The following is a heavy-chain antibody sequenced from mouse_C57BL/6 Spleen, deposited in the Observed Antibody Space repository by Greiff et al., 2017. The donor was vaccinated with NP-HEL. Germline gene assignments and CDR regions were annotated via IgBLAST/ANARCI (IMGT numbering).Heavy chain of an antibody. CDR3: ARGGRWDVGEFAY. V-gene: IGHV1-55*01. J-gene: IGHJ3*01. CDR1: GYTFTSYW. Sequence: PGASVKMSCKASGYTFTSYWITWVKQRPGQGLEWLGDIYPGSGSTNYNEKFKSKATLTVDTSSSTAYMQLSSLTSEDSAVYYCARGGRWDVGEFAYWGQGTLVTVSA. CDR2: IYPGSGST. D-gene: IGHD4-1*01.